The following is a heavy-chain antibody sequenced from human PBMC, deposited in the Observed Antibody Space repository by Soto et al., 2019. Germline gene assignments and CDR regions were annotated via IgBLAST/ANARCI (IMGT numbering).Heavy chain of an antibody. CDR2: VNPNSGYT. V-gene: IGHV1-8*01. J-gene: IGHJ4*02. D-gene: IGHD3-22*01. CDR1: GYTFTSHD. CDR3: ARGITSGYSAYYFDY. Sequence: ASVKVSCKASGYTFTSHDINWVRQATGQGLEWMGWVNPNSGYTGYAQEFQGRVTMTRDTSTGTAYLELSSLRSDDAAMYYCARGITSGYSAYYFDYWGQGTPVTVSP.